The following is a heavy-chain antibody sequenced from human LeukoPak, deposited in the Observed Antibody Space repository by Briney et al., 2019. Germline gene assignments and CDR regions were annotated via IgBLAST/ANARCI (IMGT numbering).Heavy chain of an antibody. CDR3: AKLRGYTGYDSDYFDY. J-gene: IGHJ4*02. Sequence: AGSLTLSCAASGFTFRSYAMSWVRQAPGKGLDWVSTITVSGGTTYYADSADSVKGRLTISRDNSKNTLYLHMNSLTAEDTALYYCAKLRGYTGYDSDYFDYWGQGRLVSVCS. V-gene: IGHV3-23*01. CDR2: ITVSGGTT. D-gene: IGHD5-12*01. CDR1: GFTFRSYA.